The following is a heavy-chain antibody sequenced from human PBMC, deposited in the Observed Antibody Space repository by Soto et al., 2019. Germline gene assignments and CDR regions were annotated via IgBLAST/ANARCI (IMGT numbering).Heavy chain of an antibody. Sequence: RGESLKISCKGSGYSFTSYWIGWVRQMPGKGLEWMGIIYPGDSDTRYSPSFQGHVTISADKSISTAYLQWSSLKASDTAMYYCARLNGIAVAGTDYYYGMDVWGQGTTVTVSS. CDR2: IYPGDSDT. CDR1: GYSFTSYW. J-gene: IGHJ6*02. V-gene: IGHV5-51*01. CDR3: ARLNGIAVAGTDYYYGMDV. D-gene: IGHD6-19*01.